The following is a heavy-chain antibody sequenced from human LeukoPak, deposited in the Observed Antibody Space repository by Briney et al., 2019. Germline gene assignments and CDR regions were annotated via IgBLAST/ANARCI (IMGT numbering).Heavy chain of an antibody. CDR1: GYSFTNYW. CDR3: ARHRGLLGSPDYFDY. V-gene: IGHV5-51*01. D-gene: IGHD3-10*01. Sequence: GESLKISCKGSGYSFTNYWVGWVRQMPGKGLEWMGIIYPGDSDTRYSPSFEGQVTISADRSISTAYLQWSSLKASDTAMYYCARHRGLLGSPDYFDYWGRGTLVTVSS. J-gene: IGHJ4*02. CDR2: IYPGDSDT.